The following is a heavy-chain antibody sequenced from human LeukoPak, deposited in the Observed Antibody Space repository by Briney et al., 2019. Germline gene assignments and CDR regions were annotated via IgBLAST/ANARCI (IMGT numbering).Heavy chain of an antibody. J-gene: IGHJ6*03. D-gene: IGHD6-6*01. CDR2: IFYSGST. CDR3: ARDWGVGGRPGYMDV. Sequence: PSETLSLTCTVSGGSISSSSYYWSWIRQPPGNGLEWIGYIFYSGSTNYNPSLKSRVTILVDTSKNQFSLKLSSVTAADTAVYFCARDWGVGGRPGYMDVWGKGTTVTVSS. V-gene: IGHV4-61*01. CDR1: GGSISSSSYY.